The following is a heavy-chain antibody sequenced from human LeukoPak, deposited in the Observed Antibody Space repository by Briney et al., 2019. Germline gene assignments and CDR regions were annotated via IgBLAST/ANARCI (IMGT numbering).Heavy chain of an antibody. CDR1: GFTFSSNA. D-gene: IGHD6-13*01. Sequence: GGSLRLSCAASGFTFSSNAMSWVRQAPGKGLEWVSAISGSGGSTYYADSVKGRFTISRNNSKNTLYLQMNSLRAEDTAVYYCAKDGGGSIAAAGADYWGQGTLVTVSS. V-gene: IGHV3-23*01. J-gene: IGHJ4*02. CDR2: ISGSGGST. CDR3: AKDGGGSIAAAGADY.